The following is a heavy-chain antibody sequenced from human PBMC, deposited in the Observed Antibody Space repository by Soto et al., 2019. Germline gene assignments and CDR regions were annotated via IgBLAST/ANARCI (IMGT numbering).Heavy chain of an antibody. CDR1: GFSLSTSGVG. Sequence: QITLKESGPTLVKPTQTLTLTCTFSGFSLSTSGVGVGWIRQPPGKALEGLALIYWDDDKRYSPSLKSRLTITKDTSKVQVVLKMSNMDPVYTATDYCAHSLIGYYYDSSGSNWFDPWGQGTLVTVSS. CDR3: AHSLIGYYYDSSGSNWFDP. J-gene: IGHJ5*02. D-gene: IGHD3-22*01. V-gene: IGHV2-5*02. CDR2: IYWDDDK.